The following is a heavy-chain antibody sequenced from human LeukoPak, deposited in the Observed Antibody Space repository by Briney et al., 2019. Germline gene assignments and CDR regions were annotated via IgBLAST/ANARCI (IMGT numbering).Heavy chain of an antibody. CDR2: IYYSGSKT. CDR1: GGSISSSSYC. V-gene: IGHV4-39*07. CDR3: VADDSGNYRAYFDS. Sequence: SETLSLTCTVSGGSISSSSYCWGWVRQPPGKGLEWIASIYYSGSKTFYNPSLKSRVTISGDTSNNQFSLNLHSVTAADTAVFYCVADDSGNYRAYFDSWGQGIMVTVSS. J-gene: IGHJ4*02. D-gene: IGHD3-10*01.